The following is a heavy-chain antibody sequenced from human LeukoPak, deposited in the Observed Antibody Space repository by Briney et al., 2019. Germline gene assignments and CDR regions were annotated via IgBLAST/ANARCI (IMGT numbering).Heavy chain of an antibody. D-gene: IGHD2-15*01. V-gene: IGHV5-51*01. CDR2: IYPGDSDT. Sequence: GESLKISCKGSGYSFTSYWIGWVRQMPGKGLEWMGIIYPGDSDTRYSPSFQGQVTISADKSISTAYLQWSSLKASDTAMYYCARRLSCSGGSCHPYNWFDPWGQGTLVTVSP. CDR3: ARRLSCSGGSCHPYNWFDP. J-gene: IGHJ5*02. CDR1: GYSFTSYW.